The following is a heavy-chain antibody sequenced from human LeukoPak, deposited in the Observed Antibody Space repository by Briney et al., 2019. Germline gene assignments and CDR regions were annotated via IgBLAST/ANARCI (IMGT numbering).Heavy chain of an antibody. Sequence: GASVKVYCKASGYTFTSYAMHWVRQAPGQRLEWMGWINAGNGNTKYSQKFQGRVTITRDTSASTAYMELSSLRSEDTAVYYCARARGYCGGDCYSAGDLDYWGQGTLVTVSS. CDR1: GYTFTSYA. CDR3: ARARGYCGGDCYSAGDLDY. CDR2: INAGNGNT. V-gene: IGHV1-3*01. J-gene: IGHJ4*02. D-gene: IGHD2-21*02.